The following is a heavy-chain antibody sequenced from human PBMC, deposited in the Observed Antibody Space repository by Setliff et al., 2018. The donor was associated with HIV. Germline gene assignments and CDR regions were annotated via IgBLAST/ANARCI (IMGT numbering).Heavy chain of an antibody. J-gene: IGHJ3*02. CDR3: AKNKLGGAFDM. D-gene: IGHD1-26*01. V-gene: IGHV1-69*13. CDR1: GDTFSKHA. Sequence: ASVKVSCKASGDTFSKHAVSWVRQAPGQGLEWMGSFIPTYDTTSYAREFQGRLTITADESTSTVYMDLSRLTSDDTAIFFCAKNKLGGAFDMWAKGQWSPSPQ. CDR2: FIPTYDTT.